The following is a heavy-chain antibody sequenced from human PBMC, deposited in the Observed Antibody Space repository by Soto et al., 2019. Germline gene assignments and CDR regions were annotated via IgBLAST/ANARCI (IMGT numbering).Heavy chain of an antibody. Sequence: QVQLVESGGGVVQPGRSLRLSCAASGFTFSSYAMHWVRQAPGKGLEWVAVISYDGSNKYYADSVKGRFTISRDNSKNTLYLQMNSLRAEDTAVYYCARVTGPGALIAVADHDAFDIWGQGTMVTVSS. J-gene: IGHJ3*02. V-gene: IGHV3-30-3*01. CDR2: ISYDGSNK. CDR3: ARVTGPGALIAVADHDAFDI. CDR1: GFTFSSYA. D-gene: IGHD6-19*01.